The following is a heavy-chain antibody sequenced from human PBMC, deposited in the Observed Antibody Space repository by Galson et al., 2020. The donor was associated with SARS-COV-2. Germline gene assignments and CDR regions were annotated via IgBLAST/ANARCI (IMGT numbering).Heavy chain of an antibody. Sequence: GGSLRLSCAASGFTVSSNYMSWVRQTPGKGLEWVSVIYSGGSTYYADSVKGQFTISRDNSKNTLYLQMNSLRAEDTAVYYCARAGLLWFGDLWKDYGMDVWGQGTTVTVSS. CDR1: GFTVSSNY. D-gene: IGHD3-10*01. V-gene: IGHV3-53*01. CDR2: IYSGGST. CDR3: ARAGLLWFGDLWKDYGMDV. J-gene: IGHJ6*02.